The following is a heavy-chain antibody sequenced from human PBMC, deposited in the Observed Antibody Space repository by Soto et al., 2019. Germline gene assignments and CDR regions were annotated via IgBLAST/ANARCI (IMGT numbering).Heavy chain of an antibody. CDR2: IWYDGSNK. V-gene: IGHV3-33*01. CDR1: GFTYSIGG. D-gene: IGHD6-13*01. J-gene: IGHJ6*02. CDR3: ARDHSSSWSGLMDV. Sequence: GGSLRLFCAASGFTYSIGGMHWVRQAPGKGLEWVAVIWYDGSNKYYADSVKGRFTISRDNSKNTLYLQMNSLSADDPAVYYCARDHSSSWSGLMDVRGQGTTVTVSS.